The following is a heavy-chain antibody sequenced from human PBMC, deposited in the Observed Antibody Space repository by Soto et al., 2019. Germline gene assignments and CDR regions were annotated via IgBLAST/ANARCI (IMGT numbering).Heavy chain of an antibody. CDR2: IHPDGDIA. J-gene: IGHJ4*02. V-gene: IGHV3-74*01. D-gene: IGHD6-6*01. Sequence: EVQLVESGGGLVLPGGSLRLSCVGSGFTFSTYGMHWVRQAPGKGLVWVSRIHPDGDIATYADSVKGRFTFSRDNTKNTLFLQINSLRAEDTAVYYCTKAGVAALPRGYWGQGTLVTVSS. CDR3: TKAGVAALPRGY. CDR1: GFTFSTYG.